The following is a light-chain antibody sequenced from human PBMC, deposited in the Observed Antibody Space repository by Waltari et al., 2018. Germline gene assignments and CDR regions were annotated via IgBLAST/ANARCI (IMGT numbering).Light chain of an antibody. V-gene: IGKV3-20*01. CDR1: QSVSRAF. CDR3: QHYFRLPVT. Sequence: EIVLTQSPGTLSLYLGERATVSCRASQSVSRAFACYQQKPGQAPRLLNYGASPRATGIPDRFSCSCSGTEFSLTISRLEPDDFAIYYCQHYFRLPVTFGQGTTVEI. J-gene: IGKJ1*01. CDR2: GAS.